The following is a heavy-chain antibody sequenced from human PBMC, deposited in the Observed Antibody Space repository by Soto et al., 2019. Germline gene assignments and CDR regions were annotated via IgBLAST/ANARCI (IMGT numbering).Heavy chain of an antibody. CDR3: AAAYDY. J-gene: IGHJ4*02. V-gene: IGHV4-59*08. CDR2: IYYSGST. Sequence: PSETLSLTCTVSGGSITSYYWTWIRQPPGQGLELIGYIYYSGSTNYNPSLKSRVTMSLDTSKNQFSLKLNSVTAADTAVYYCAAAYDYWGQGTLVTVSS. D-gene: IGHD2-15*01. CDR1: GGSITSYY.